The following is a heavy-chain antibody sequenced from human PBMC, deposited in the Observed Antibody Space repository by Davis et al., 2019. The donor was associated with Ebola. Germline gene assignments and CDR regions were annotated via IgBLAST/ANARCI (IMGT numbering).Heavy chain of an antibody. CDR1: GFSFSSYD. CDR2: ISHDRSNK. CDR3: AKSRYSGSGWGAAHYYYAMDV. Sequence: GESLKISCAASGFSFSSYDMHWVRQAPGRGLEWVAVISHDRSNKYYADSVKGRFSISRDNYKNTLYLQLNSLRTADTALYHCAKSRYSGSGWGAAHYYYAMDVWSQGTTVAVSS. D-gene: IGHD1-26*01. V-gene: IGHV3-30*18. J-gene: IGHJ6*02.